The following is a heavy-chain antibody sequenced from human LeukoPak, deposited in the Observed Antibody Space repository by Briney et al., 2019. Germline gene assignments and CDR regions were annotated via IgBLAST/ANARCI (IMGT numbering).Heavy chain of an antibody. CDR1: GFTFSDYY. Sequence: PGGSLRLSCAASGFTFSDYYMSWIRQAPGTGLEWVSYVSSSGSTIYYADSVKGRFTISRDNAKNSLYLQMNSLRAEDTAVYYCARIITGTTGHYYYYYMDVWGKGTTVTVSS. V-gene: IGHV3-11*04. CDR3: ARIITGTTGHYYYYYMDV. J-gene: IGHJ6*03. CDR2: VSSSGSTI. D-gene: IGHD1-20*01.